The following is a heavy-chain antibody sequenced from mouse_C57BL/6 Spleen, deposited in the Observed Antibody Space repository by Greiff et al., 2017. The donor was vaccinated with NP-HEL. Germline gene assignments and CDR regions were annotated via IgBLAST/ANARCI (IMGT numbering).Heavy chain of an antibody. CDR3: ARMLTTVVAPYAMDY. D-gene: IGHD1-1*01. Sequence: EVQGVESGGGLVKPGGSLKLSCAASGFTFSDYGMHWVRQAPEKGLEWVAYISSGSSTIYYADTVKGRFTITRDNAKNTLFLQMTSLRSEDTAMYYCARMLTTVVAPYAMDYGGQGTSVTVSS. J-gene: IGHJ4*01. CDR1: GFTFSDYG. CDR2: ISSGSSTI. V-gene: IGHV5-17*01.